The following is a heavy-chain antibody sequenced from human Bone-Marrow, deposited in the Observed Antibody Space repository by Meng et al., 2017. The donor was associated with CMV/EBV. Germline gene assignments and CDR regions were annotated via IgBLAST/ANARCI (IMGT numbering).Heavy chain of an antibody. D-gene: IGHD2-2*02. J-gene: IGHJ3*01. V-gene: IGHV3-15*01. Sequence: GGSLRLSCAASGFSFTNAWMSWVRQAPGKGLEWVVSIKSKADGGTTEYAAHVKGLFTITRDDSRKTVYLQMNSLRTEDTAVYYCATEGCSSSSCFTPNAFDVWGQGTMVTVSS. CDR1: GFSFTNAW. CDR3: ATEGCSSSSCFTPNAFDV. CDR2: IKSKADGGTT.